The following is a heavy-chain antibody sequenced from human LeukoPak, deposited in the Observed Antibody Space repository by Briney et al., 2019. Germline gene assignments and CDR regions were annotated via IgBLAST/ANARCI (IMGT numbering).Heavy chain of an antibody. J-gene: IGHJ3*02. CDR1: VYTFTGYY. CDR3: ARDQSWFDAFDI. D-gene: IGHD3-9*01. Sequence: ASVKASCKASVYTFTGYYMHWVRQAPGQGLEWMGWINPNSGGTNYAQKFQGRVTMTRDTSISTAYMELSRLRSDDTAVYYCARDQSWFDAFDIWGQGTMVTVSS. V-gene: IGHV1-2*02. CDR2: INPNSGGT.